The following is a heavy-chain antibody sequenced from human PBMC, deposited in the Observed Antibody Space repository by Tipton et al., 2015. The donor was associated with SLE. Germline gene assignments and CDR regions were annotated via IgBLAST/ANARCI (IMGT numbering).Heavy chain of an antibody. Sequence: TLSLTCAVYGGTFSGYYWSWIRQSPGKGLEWIGEINYSGNTKYNPPLKSRVTISVDTSKNQFSLNLNFMTAADTAMYYCATSLNYYDSSGPEGWGQGTMVTVSS. CDR2: INYSGNT. D-gene: IGHD3-22*01. J-gene: IGHJ3*01. CDR1: GGTFSGYY. CDR3: ATSLNYYDSSGPEG. V-gene: IGHV4-34*08.